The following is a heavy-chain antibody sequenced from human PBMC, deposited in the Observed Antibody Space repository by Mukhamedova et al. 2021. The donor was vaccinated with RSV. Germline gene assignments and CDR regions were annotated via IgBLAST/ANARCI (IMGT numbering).Heavy chain of an antibody. CDR3: ARVNRGVGAFDI. J-gene: IGHJ3*02. Sequence: GSYYWSWIRQPPGKGLEWIGYIYYSGSTNYNPSLKSRVTISVDTSKNQFSLKLSSVTAADTAVYYCARVNRGVGAFDIWAKGQWSP. V-gene: IGHV4-61*01. CDR2: IYYSGST. D-gene: IGHD2/OR15-2a*01. CDR1: GSYY.